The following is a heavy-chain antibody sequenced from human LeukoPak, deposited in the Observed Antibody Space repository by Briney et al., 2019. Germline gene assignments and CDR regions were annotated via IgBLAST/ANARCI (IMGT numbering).Heavy chain of an antibody. V-gene: IGHV3-33*01. Sequence: PGRSLRLSCAASGFTFITCGMHWVRQAPGKGLEWVALIWYDGGYKYYADSVKGRFTISRDNSKNTLYLQMNSLRAEDTAVYYCAREYYDSSDYPRQHYFDYWGQGTLVTVSS. CDR3: AREYYDSSDYPRQHYFDY. J-gene: IGHJ4*02. CDR2: IWYDGGYK. CDR1: GFTFITCG. D-gene: IGHD3-22*01.